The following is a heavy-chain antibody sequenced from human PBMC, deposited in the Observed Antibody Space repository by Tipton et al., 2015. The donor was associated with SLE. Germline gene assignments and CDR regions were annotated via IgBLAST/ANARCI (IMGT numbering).Heavy chain of an antibody. CDR2: ISSSSSYI. Sequence: SLRLSCAASGFTVSSNYMNWVRQAPGKGLEWVSSISSSSSYIYYADSVKGRFTISRDNAKNSLYLQMNSLRAEDTAVYYCARGVVFVVVPAATDYYYGMDVWGQGTTVTVSS. CDR3: ARGVVFVVVPAATDYYYGMDV. J-gene: IGHJ6*02. D-gene: IGHD2-2*01. CDR1: GFTVSSNY. V-gene: IGHV3-21*01.